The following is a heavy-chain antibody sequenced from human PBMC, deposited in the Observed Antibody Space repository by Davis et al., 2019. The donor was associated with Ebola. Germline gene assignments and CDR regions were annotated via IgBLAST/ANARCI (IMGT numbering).Heavy chain of an antibody. D-gene: IGHD6-13*01. CDR2: IWYDGSNK. CDR1: GGSFSGYY. J-gene: IGHJ4*02. V-gene: IGHV3-33*08. CDR3: ARDSFSAAAGIYGFDY. Sequence: LSLTCAVYGGSFSGYYWSWIRQAPGKGLEWVAVIWYDGSNKYYADSVKGRFTISRDNSKNTLYLQMNSLRAEDTAVYYCARDSFSAAAGIYGFDYWGQGTLVTVSS.